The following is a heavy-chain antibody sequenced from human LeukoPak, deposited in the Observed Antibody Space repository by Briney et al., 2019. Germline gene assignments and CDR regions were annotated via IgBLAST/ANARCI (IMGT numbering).Heavy chain of an antibody. CDR3: ARVRGYSYGPTFDY. CDR2: INPNSGGT. CDR1: GYTFTGYY. D-gene: IGHD5-18*01. V-gene: IGHV1-2*02. J-gene: IGHJ4*02. Sequence: ASVKVSCKASGYTFTGYYMHWVRQAPGQGLERMGWINPNSGGTNYAQKFQGRVTMTRDTSISTAYMELSRLRSDDTAVYYCARVRGYSYGPTFDYWGQGTLVTVSS.